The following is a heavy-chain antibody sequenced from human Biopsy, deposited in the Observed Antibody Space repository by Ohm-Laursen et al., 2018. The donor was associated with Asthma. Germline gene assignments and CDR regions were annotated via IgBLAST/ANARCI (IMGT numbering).Heavy chain of an antibody. CDR1: GYTFIGCH. CDR3: ARGQKSAGDRWFDP. Sequence: ASVKVSCKASGYTFIGCHIHWMRQAPGQGLEWMGRINPNSGGTNYAQKFKGRVTMTRDTSISTAYMEVSRLRSDDTAVYYCARGQKSAGDRWFDPWGQGTLVTVSS. V-gene: IGHV1-2*06. D-gene: IGHD6-13*01. CDR2: INPNSGGT. J-gene: IGHJ5*02.